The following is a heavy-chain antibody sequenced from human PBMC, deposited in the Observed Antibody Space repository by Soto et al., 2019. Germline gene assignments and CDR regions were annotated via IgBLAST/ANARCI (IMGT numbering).Heavy chain of an antibody. J-gene: IGHJ6*03. CDR3: AKDPTQWRSLEGYYYMDV. CDR2: ISGSGGST. V-gene: IGHV3-23*01. Sequence: GESLKISCAASGFTFSSYAMSWVRQAPGKGLEWVSAISGSGGSTYYADSVKGRFTISRDNSKNTLYLQMNSLRAEDTAVYYCAKDPTQWRSLEGYYYMDVWGKGTTVTVSS. CDR1: GFTFSSYA. D-gene: IGHD6-19*01.